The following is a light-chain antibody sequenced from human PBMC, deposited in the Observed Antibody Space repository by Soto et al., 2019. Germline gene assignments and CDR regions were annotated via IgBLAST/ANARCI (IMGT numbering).Light chain of an antibody. J-gene: IGLJ1*01. CDR1: SSNIGTSS. CDR2: TTN. CDR3: AEWDDSMNGPV. Sequence: QSVLTQPHSASGTPGQRVTISCSVSSSNIGTSSVHWFQQLPGTAPKLLISTTNQRPSGVPERFSGSKSGTSASLAISGLQSEDEADYYCAEWDDSMNGPVFGTGTTVTVL. V-gene: IGLV1-44*01.